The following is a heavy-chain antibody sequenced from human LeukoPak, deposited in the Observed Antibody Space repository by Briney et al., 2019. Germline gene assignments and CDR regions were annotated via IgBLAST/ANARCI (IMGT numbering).Heavy chain of an antibody. CDR3: AKTKTGDRVDY. V-gene: IGHV3-23*01. J-gene: IGHJ4*02. CDR1: GFTFSSYA. D-gene: IGHD7-27*01. Sequence: PGGSLRLSCTASGFTFSSYAMSWVRQAPGKGLEWVSAISGSGGSTYYADSVKGRFTISRDNSRNTLYLQMNSLRAEDTAVHYCAKTKTGDRVDYWGQGTLVTVSS. CDR2: ISGSGGST.